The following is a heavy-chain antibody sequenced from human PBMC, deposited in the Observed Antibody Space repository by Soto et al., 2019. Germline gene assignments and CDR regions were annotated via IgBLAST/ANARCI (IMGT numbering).Heavy chain of an antibody. CDR3: ARGYDFWSGYYLFDY. D-gene: IGHD3-3*01. V-gene: IGHV1-69*13. CDR2: IIPIFGTA. Sequence: GASVKVSCKASGGTFSSYAISWVRQAPGQGLEWMGGIIPIFGTANYAQKFQGRVTITADESTSTAYMELSSLRSEDTAVYYCARGYDFWSGYYLFDYWGQGTLVTVSS. CDR1: GGTFSSYA. J-gene: IGHJ4*02.